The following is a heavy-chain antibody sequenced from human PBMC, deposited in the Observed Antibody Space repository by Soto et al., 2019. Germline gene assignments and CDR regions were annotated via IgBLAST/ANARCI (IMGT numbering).Heavy chain of an antibody. CDR1: GDSLTGYS. D-gene: IGHD3-3*01. CDR2: INFQGTT. J-gene: IGHJ5*02. V-gene: IGHV4-34*01. CDR3: ARKLEGSVRLVEWLSYMRFDP. Sequence: SETLSLTSDVRGDSLTGYSWSWLRQPPGRGLEWIGEINFQGTTNYHPSLRTRVSMSVDTSKSQISLNMSSVTAADTALYFCARKLEGSVRLVEWLSYMRFDPWGPGTLVTVSS.